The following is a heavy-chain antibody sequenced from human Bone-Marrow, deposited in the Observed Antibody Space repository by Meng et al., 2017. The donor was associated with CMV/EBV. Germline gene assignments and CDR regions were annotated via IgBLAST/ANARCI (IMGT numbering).Heavy chain of an antibody. Sequence: GESLKISCAPSGFTLSSEVMHWVRQAPGKGLEWLAVVSYDGSNEYYADSVNGRFTISRDISRNTLYLQMNRLTVEDTAVYYCARDGGRSRFYSYGMDVWGQGTSVTGSS. CDR3: ARDGGRSRFYSYGMDV. V-gene: IGHV3-30*03. D-gene: IGHD6-25*01. J-gene: IGHJ6*02. CDR2: VSYDGSNE. CDR1: GFTLSSEV.